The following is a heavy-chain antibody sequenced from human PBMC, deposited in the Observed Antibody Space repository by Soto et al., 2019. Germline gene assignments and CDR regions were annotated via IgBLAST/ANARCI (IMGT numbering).Heavy chain of an antibody. CDR3: ARGAYVVVVAAMTYYYYYYMDV. V-gene: IGHV4-34*01. J-gene: IGHJ6*03. Sequence: SETLSLTCAVYGGSFSGYYWSWIRQPPGKGLEWIGEINHSGSTNYNPSLKSRVTISVDTSKNQFSLKLSSVTAADTAVYYCARGAYVVVVAAMTYYYYYYMDVWGKGTTVTVSS. CDR1: GGSFSGYY. CDR2: INHSGST. D-gene: IGHD2-15*01.